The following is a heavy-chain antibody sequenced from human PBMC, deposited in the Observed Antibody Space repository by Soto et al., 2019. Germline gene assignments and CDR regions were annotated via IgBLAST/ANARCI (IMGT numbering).Heavy chain of an antibody. Sequence: GGSLRLSCAASGFTFSSYAMSWVRQAPGKGLEWVSAISGSGGSTYYADSVKGRFTISRDNSKNTLYLQMNSLRAEDTAVYYCAKGGQQQLVPDYYGMDVWGQGTTVTSP. V-gene: IGHV3-23*01. D-gene: IGHD6-13*01. J-gene: IGHJ6*02. CDR2: ISGSGGST. CDR1: GFTFSSYA. CDR3: AKGGQQQLVPDYYGMDV.